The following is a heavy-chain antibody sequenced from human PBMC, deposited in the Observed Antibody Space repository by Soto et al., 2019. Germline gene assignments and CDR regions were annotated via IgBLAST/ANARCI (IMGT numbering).Heavy chain of an antibody. CDR1: GGSISSSNW. J-gene: IGHJ4*02. CDR3: ASAGYYDSSGYYYKRMYFDY. D-gene: IGHD3-22*01. V-gene: IGHV4-4*02. Sequence: SETLSLTCAVSGGSISSSNWWSWVRQPPGKGLEWIGEIYHSGSTNYNPSLKSRVTISVDKSKNQFSLKLSSVTAADTAVYYCASAGYYDSSGYYYKRMYFDYWGQRTLVTVSS. CDR2: IYHSGST.